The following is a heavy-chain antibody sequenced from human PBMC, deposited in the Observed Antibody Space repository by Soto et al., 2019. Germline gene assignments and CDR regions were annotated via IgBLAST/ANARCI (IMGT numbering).Heavy chain of an antibody. CDR1: GGSVSSNSAA. CDR2: TYYRSKWYK. Sequence: SQTLSLPCAISGGSVSSNSAAWNWIRQSPSRGLEWLGRTYYRSKWYKDYAVSVKSRITINPDTSKNQFSLQLSSVTPEDTAVYYCGRGDTSGWSRGGFDYWGQGTLVTVSS. J-gene: IGHJ4*02. V-gene: IGHV6-1*01. D-gene: IGHD6-19*01. CDR3: GRGDTSGWSRGGFDY.